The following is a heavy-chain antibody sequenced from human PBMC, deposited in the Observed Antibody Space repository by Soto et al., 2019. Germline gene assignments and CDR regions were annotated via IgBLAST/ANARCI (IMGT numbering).Heavy chain of an antibody. V-gene: IGHV1-69*13. CDR3: ARERTTYYDIPGLLDP. CDR2: IIPIFGTA. Sequence: SVKVSCKASGGTFSSYAISWVRQAPGQGLEWMGGIIPIFGTANYAQKFQGRVTITADESTSTAYMELSSLRSEDTAVYYCARERTTYYDIPGLLDPWGQGTLVTVSS. CDR1: GGTFSSYA. D-gene: IGHD3-9*01. J-gene: IGHJ5*02.